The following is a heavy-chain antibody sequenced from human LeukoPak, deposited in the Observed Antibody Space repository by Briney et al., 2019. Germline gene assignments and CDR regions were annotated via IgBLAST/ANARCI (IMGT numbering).Heavy chain of an antibody. CDR2: IYTSGST. CDR1: GGSISSGSYY. Sequence: SQTLSLTCTVSGGSISSGSYYWSWIRQPAGKGLEWIGRIYTSGSTNYNPSLKSRVTISVDTSKNQFSLKLSSVTAADTAVYYCAGPGKDITSDDAFDIWGQGTMVTVSS. J-gene: IGHJ3*02. D-gene: IGHD3-10*01. V-gene: IGHV4-61*02. CDR3: AGPGKDITSDDAFDI.